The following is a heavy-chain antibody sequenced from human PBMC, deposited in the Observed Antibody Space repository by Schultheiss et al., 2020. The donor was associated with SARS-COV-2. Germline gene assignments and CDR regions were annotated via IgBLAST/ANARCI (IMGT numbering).Heavy chain of an antibody. CDR1: GFTFGDYA. J-gene: IGHJ6*02. Sequence: GESLKISCTASGFTFGDYAMSWVRQAPGKGLEWVSFIRRKAYGGTTEYAASVKGRFTISRDDSKSIAYLQMNSLRAEDTAVYYCARGRHYSYYGMDVWGQGTTVTVSS. CDR3: ARGRHYSYYGMDV. V-gene: IGHV3-49*04. CDR2: IRRKAYGGTT.